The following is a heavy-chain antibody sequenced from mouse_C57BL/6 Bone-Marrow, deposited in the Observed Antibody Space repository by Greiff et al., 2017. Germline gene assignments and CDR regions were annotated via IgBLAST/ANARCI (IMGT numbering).Heavy chain of an antibody. CDR3: ACSWDY. V-gene: IGHV5-6*01. CDR2: ISSGGSYT. CDR1: GFTFSSYG. J-gene: IGHJ4*01. Sequence: EVQLVESGGDLVKPGGSLKLSCAASGFTFSSYGMSWVRQTPDKRLEWVATISSGGSYTYYPDSVKGRFTISRDNAKNTLYLQMSSLKSEDTATYYCACSWDYWGQGTSVTVSS.